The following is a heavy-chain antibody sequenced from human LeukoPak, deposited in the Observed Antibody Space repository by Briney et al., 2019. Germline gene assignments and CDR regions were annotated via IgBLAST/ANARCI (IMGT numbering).Heavy chain of an antibody. D-gene: IGHD1-1*01. CDR3: ARPNWHDARLGAFDI. CDR1: GASISGSNYY. Sequence: PSETLSLTCTVSGASISGSNYYWGWIRQPPGKELEWIGSIYYSGGTYYNLSLKSRVTLSVDTSRNQFSLKLSSVTAADTAMYCCARPNWHDARLGAFDIWGQGTFVTVSS. J-gene: IGHJ3*02. V-gene: IGHV4-39*07. CDR2: IYYSGGT.